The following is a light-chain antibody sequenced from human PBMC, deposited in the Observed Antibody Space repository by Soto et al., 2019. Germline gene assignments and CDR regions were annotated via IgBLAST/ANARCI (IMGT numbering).Light chain of an antibody. CDR2: NAS. J-gene: IGKJ4*01. CDR1: QSVSTW. Sequence: DIQMTQSPSTLSASVGDRVTITCRASQSVSTWLAWYQQKPGKAPKLLIHNASTLENGVPSRFSGIGPGTDFTLDISSLKPDGFAAYYCSQYHIYPVTFGGGTKMEIK. CDR3: SQYHIYPVT. V-gene: IGKV1-5*03.